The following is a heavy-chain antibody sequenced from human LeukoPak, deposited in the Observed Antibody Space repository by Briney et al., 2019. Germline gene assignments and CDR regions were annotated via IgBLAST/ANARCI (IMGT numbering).Heavy chain of an antibody. CDR2: IIPIFGTA. V-gene: IGHV1-69*13. CDR3: AREYFYGSGSSPGPPVTAKEQNWFDP. J-gene: IGHJ5*02. CDR1: GGTFSSYA. D-gene: IGHD3-10*01. Sequence: GASVKVSCKASGGTFSSYAISWVRQAPGQGLEWMGGIIPIFGTANYAQKFQGRVTITADESTSTAYMELSSLRSEDTAVYYCAREYFYGSGSSPGPPVTAKEQNWFDPWGQGTLVTVSS.